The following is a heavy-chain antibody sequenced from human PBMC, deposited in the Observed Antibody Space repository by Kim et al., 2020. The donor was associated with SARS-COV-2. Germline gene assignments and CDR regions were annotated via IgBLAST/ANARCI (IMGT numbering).Heavy chain of an antibody. CDR1: GFKFDYYP. Sequence: GGSLRLSCAASGFKFDYYPMNWVRQAPGKGLEWVSNINNNGYITHYADSVKGRFTISRDNSKSTLYLQMDSLRAEDTALYFCAKSGPKYFDYWGQGTPVTVSS. D-gene: IGHD6-6*01. CDR3: AKSGPKYFDY. J-gene: IGHJ4*02. CDR2: INNNGYIT. V-gene: IGHV3-23*05.